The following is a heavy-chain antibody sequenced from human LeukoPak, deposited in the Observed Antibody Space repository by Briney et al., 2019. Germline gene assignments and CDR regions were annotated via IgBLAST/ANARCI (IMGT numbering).Heavy chain of an antibody. V-gene: IGHV3-30*02. Sequence: GGSLRLSCAASGFTFSSYGMHWVRQAPSKGLEWVAFIRYDGSNKYYADSVKGRFTISRDNSKNTLYLQMNSLRAEDTAVYYCAKDYDFWSGYCLDYWGQGTLVTVPS. CDR3: AKDYDFWSGYCLDY. CDR2: IRYDGSNK. CDR1: GFTFSSYG. D-gene: IGHD3-3*01. J-gene: IGHJ4*02.